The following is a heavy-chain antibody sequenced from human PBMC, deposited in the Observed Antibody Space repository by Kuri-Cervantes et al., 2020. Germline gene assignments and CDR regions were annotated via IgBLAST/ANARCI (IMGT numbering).Heavy chain of an antibody. V-gene: IGHV3-9*01. D-gene: IGHD3-22*01. CDR3: ARDRSTMILSPADP. CDR2: INWNSGTI. J-gene: IGHJ5*02. CDR1: GFTFDDYA. Sequence: SLKISCAASGFTFDDYAMHWVRQAPGKGLEWVSGINWNSGTIGYADSVKGRFTISRDNAKNSLYLQMNSLRAEDTAVYHCARDRSTMILSPADPWGQGTLVTVSS.